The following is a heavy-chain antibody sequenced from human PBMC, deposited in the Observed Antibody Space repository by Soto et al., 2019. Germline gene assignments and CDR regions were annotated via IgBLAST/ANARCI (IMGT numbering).Heavy chain of an antibody. CDR3: AGGGSYYSFDY. J-gene: IGHJ4*02. D-gene: IGHD1-26*01. CDR2: INWNGGST. CDR1: GFTFDDYG. V-gene: IGHV3-20*04. Sequence: EVQLVESGGRVVRPGGSLRLSCAASGFTFDDYGMRWVRQGPGKGLEWVSGINWNGGSTGYADSVKGRFTISRDNAKNPPYLQMNSLRAEDTALYYCAGGGSYYSFDYWGQGTLVTVSS.